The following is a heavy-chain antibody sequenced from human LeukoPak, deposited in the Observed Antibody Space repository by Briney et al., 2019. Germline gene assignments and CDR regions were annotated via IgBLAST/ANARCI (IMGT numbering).Heavy chain of an antibody. J-gene: IGHJ4*02. V-gene: IGHV1-46*01. CDR2: INPSGGST. CDR3: ARDLGSRAVAGTAPHFDY. CDR1: GYTFTSYA. Sequence: ASVKVSCKASGYTFTSYAISWVRQAPGQGLERMGIINPSGGSTSYAQKFQGRVTMTRDMSTSTVYMELSSLRSEDTAVYYCARDLGSRAVAGTAPHFDYWGQGTLVTVSS. D-gene: IGHD6-19*01.